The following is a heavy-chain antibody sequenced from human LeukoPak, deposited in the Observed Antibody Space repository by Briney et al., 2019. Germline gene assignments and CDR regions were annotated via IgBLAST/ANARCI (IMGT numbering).Heavy chain of an antibody. CDR1: GGSFTDYY. J-gene: IGHJ5*02. CDR3: ARAYNGYDYP. CDR2: VNHSGTT. V-gene: IGHV4-34*01. Sequence: SETVSLTCAVYGGSFTDYYWSWIRQTPGKGLEWIGEVNHSGTTNYNPSLKSRVTISVDTSKNQFSLKVTSVTAADTARYYCARAYNGYDYPWGQGTVVSVSS. D-gene: IGHD5-12*01.